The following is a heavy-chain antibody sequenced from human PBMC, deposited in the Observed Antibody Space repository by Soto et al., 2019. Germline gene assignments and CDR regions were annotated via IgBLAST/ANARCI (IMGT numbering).Heavy chain of an antibody. V-gene: IGHV4-31*03. CDR2: IYYSGST. Sequence: TLSLACTVSGGSISSGGYYWSWIRQHPGKGLEWIGYIYYSGSTYYNPSLKSRVTISVDTSKNQFSLKLSSVTAADTAVYYCARGLVVRWLRGYYYGMDVWGQGTTVTVSS. CDR3: ARGLVVRWLRGYYYGMDV. J-gene: IGHJ6*02. D-gene: IGHD5-12*01. CDR1: GGSISSGGYY.